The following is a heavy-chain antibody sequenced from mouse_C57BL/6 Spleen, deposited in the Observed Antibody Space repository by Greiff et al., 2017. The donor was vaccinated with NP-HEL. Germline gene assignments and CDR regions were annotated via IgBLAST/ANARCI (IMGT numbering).Heavy chain of an antibody. CDR1: GYTFTSYD. Sequence: VKLVESGPELVKPGASVKLSCKASGYTFTSYDINWVKQRPGQGLEWIGWIYPRDGSTKYNEKFKGKATLTVDTSSSTAYMELHSLTSEDSAVYFCARCYYGSSHWYFDVWGTGTTVTVSS. J-gene: IGHJ1*03. D-gene: IGHD1-1*01. CDR2: IYPRDGST. V-gene: IGHV1-85*01. CDR3: ARCYYGSSHWYFDV.